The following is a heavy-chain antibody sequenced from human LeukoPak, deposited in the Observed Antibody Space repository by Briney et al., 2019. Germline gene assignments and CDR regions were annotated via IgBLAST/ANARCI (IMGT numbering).Heavy chain of an antibody. CDR1: GFTFSSHS. J-gene: IGHJ4*02. V-gene: IGHV3-48*01. CDR2: ISDRSSTI. Sequence: PGGSLRLSCAASGFTFSSHSMNWVRQAPGKGLEWVSYISDRSSTIYYADSVKGRFTTSRDNGKNSLYLQMNSLRADDTAVYYCAGARGGYDYKYYFDYWGQGTLVTVSS. D-gene: IGHD5-12*01. CDR3: AGARGGYDYKYYFDY.